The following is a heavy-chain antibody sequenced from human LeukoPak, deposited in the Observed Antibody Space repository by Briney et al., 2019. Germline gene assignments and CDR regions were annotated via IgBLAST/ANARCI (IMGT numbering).Heavy chain of an antibody. CDR3: ARGEITDY. CDR2: INHSGST. CDR1: GGSFSGYY. J-gene: IGHJ4*02. D-gene: IGHD5-24*01. Sequence: SETLSLTCSVYGGSFSGYYWSWIRQPPGKGLEWIGEINHSGSTNYNPSLKSRVTISVDTSKNQFSLKLSSVTAADTAVYYCARGEITDYWGQGTLVTVSS. V-gene: IGHV4-34*01.